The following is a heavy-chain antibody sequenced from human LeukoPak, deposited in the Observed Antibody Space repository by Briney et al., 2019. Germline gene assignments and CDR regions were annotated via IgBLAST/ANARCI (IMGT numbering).Heavy chain of an antibody. CDR3: ARGRPHGNDY. CDR2: IASDGSST. V-gene: IGHV3-74*01. CDR1: GFTVSGDY. D-gene: IGHD4-23*01. J-gene: IGHJ4*02. Sequence: GGSLRLSCVVSGFTVSGDYISWFRQAPGKGLVWVSRIASDGSSTTYADSVKGRFSISRDNAKNTLYLQMNSLRVEDTAVYYCARGRPHGNDYWGQGTLVTVSS.